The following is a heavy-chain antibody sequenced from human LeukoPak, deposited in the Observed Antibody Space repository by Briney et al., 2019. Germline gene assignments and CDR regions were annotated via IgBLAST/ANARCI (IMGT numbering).Heavy chain of an antibody. CDR2: IYYSGST. V-gene: IGHV4-39*07. J-gene: IGHJ4*02. D-gene: IGHD1-26*01. CDR1: GGSISSSSYY. CDR3: ASWDYYFDY. Sequence: SETLSLTCTVSGGSISSSSYYWGWIRQPPGKGLEWIGSIYYSGSTYYNPSLKSRVTISVDTSKNQFSLKLSSVTAADTAVYYCASWDYYFDYWGQGTLVTVSS.